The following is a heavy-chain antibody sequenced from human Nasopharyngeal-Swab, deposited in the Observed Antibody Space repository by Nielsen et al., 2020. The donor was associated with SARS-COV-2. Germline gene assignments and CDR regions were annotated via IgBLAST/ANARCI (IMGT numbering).Heavy chain of an antibody. D-gene: IGHD3-22*01. Sequence: VRQAPGKGLEGGSYISSSSSTIYYADSVKGRFTISRDNAKNSLYLQMNSLRAEDTAVYYCARALHIYYYDSSGYFGDAFDIWGQGTMVTVSS. J-gene: IGHJ3*02. V-gene: IGHV3-48*01. CDR2: ISSSSSTI. CDR3: ARALHIYYYDSSGYFGDAFDI.